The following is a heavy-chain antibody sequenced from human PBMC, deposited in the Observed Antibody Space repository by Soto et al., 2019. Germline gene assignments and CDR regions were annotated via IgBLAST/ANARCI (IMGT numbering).Heavy chain of an antibody. CDR2: IYYSGST. CDR1: GGSISSGGYY. Sequence: QVQLQESGPGLVKPSQTLSLTCTVSGGSISSGGYYWSWIRQHPGKGLEWIGYIYYSGSTYYNPSLKSRFTIAVDTSKTQCPLKLSSVTAADTAVYYCGRVDPGYCISTSCRGSWFDPWGQGTLVTVSS. CDR3: GRVDPGYCISTSCRGSWFDP. J-gene: IGHJ5*02. D-gene: IGHD2-2*01. V-gene: IGHV4-31*03.